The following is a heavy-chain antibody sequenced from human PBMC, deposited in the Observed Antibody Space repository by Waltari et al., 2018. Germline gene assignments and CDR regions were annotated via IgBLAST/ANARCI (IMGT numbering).Heavy chain of an antibody. D-gene: IGHD3-3*01. Sequence: EVQLVESGGGLVKPGGSLRLSCTASGFTFDVYRINWVRQAPGKGLEWVSSISSGSNYINYANSVKGRFTISRDNGQNSVFLQMNSLRAEDTAKYFCARVSEYRSDVAMDVWGQGTTVTVSS. J-gene: IGHJ6*02. CDR3: ARVSEYRSDVAMDV. V-gene: IGHV3-21*01. CDR1: GFTFDVYR. CDR2: ISSGSNYI.